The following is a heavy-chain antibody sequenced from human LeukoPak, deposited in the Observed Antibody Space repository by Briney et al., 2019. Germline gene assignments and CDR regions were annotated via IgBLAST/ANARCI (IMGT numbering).Heavy chain of an antibody. CDR3: ARYYYYDSSGYHQSYTDY. CDR1: GYTFTSYD. J-gene: IGHJ4*02. D-gene: IGHD3-22*01. CDR2: MNPNSGNT. Sequence: ASVKVSCKASGYTFTSYDINWVRQATGQGLEWMGWMNPNSGNTGYAQKFQGRVTMTRNTSISTAYMELSSLRSEDTAVYYCARYYYYDSSGYHQSYTDYWGQGTLVTVSS. V-gene: IGHV1-8*01.